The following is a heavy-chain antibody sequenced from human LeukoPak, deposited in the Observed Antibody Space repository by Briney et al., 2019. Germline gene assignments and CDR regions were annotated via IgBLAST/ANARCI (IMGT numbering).Heavy chain of an antibody. CDR2: ISSQSDYI. V-gene: IGHV3-21*01. CDR3: SRDLDCTVTTCFDGDDGFDI. D-gene: IGHD2-8*02. CDR1: GFTFNIYS. Sequence: GGSLRLSCEASGFTFNIYSMNWVRQAPGKGLEWVSSISSQSDYIYYADSVKGRFAISRDNAKKSLYLQVNSLTAEDTAVYFCSRDLDCTVTTCFDGDDGFDIWGRGTMVTVSS. J-gene: IGHJ3*02.